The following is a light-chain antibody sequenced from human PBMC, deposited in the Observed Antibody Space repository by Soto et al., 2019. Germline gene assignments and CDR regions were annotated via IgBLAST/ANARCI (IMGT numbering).Light chain of an antibody. J-gene: IGKJ1*01. CDR1: QTLSRY. CDR2: AAS. CDR3: QHYGSSIQT. Sequence: IPLTQSPSSLSASVGDTVTIPCRASQTLSRYLNWYQQKSGTAPKLLIYAASTLHTGVPSRFSGSGSGADFTLTISSLQPEDFAVYYCQHYGSSIQTFGQGTKVDI. V-gene: IGKV1-39*01.